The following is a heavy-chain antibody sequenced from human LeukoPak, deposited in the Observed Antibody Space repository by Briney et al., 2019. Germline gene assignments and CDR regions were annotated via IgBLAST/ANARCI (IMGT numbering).Heavy chain of an antibody. J-gene: IGHJ5*02. V-gene: IGHV3-23*01. D-gene: IGHD3-10*01. CDR3: AKAGYGSGSHNWFDP. CDR2: ISGSGGST. Sequence: GGSLRLSCAASGFTFSTYEMHWVRQAPGKGLEWVSAISGSGGSTYYADSVKGRFTISRDNSKNTLYLQMNSLRAEDTAVYYCAKAGYGSGSHNWFDPWGQGTLVTVSS. CDR1: GFTFSTYE.